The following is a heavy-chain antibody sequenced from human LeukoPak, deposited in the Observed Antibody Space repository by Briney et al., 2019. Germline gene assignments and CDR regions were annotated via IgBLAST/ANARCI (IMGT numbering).Heavy chain of an antibody. D-gene: IGHD3-10*01. J-gene: IGHJ4*02. Sequence: GASVKVSCKASGYTFTSYDINWVRQATGQGLEWMGWMNPNSGNTGYAQKFQGRVNITRNTSISTAYMELSSLRSEDTAVYYCARGQYYYGSGSGDYFDYWGQGTLVTVSS. CDR1: GYTFTSYD. CDR2: MNPNSGNT. CDR3: ARGQYYYGSGSGDYFDY. V-gene: IGHV1-8*03.